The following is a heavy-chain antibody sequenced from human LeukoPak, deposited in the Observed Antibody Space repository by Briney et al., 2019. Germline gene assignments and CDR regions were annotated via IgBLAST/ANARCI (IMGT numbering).Heavy chain of an antibody. Sequence: GGSLVLSCTASGFPFQSYWMNWVRQAPGKGLELVANINADGSDKYFMDSVKGRFSISRDNANNRLYLQMTSLRAEDTAVYYCMPGRGYWGQGTLVAVSS. V-gene: IGHV3-7*01. CDR1: GFPFQSYW. CDR3: MPGRGY. CDR2: INADGSDK. D-gene: IGHD2-8*02. J-gene: IGHJ4*02.